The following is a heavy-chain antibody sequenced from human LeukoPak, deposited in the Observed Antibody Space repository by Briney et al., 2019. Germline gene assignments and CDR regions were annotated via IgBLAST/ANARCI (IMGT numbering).Heavy chain of an antibody. Sequence: GGSLRLSCAASGFTFSSYRMTWVRQAPGKGLEWVANINPDGSGKGYVDSVKGRFTISRDNARNSLYLQINTLRAEDTAVYFCARDPGWSQFDCWGQGTLVTVSS. CDR2: INPDGSGK. CDR3: ARDPGWSQFDC. V-gene: IGHV3-7*01. D-gene: IGHD2-8*01. J-gene: IGHJ4*02. CDR1: GFTFSSYR.